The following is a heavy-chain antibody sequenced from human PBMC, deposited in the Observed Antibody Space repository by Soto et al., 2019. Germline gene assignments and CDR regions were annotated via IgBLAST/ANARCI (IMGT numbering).Heavy chain of an antibody. CDR3: ARGHSPEPQSHFDY. J-gene: IGHJ4*02. CDR1: GGSISSGGYY. D-gene: IGHD4-4*01. Sequence: QVQLQESGPGLVKPSQTLSLTCTVSGGSISSGGYYWSWIRQHPGKGLEWIGYIYYSGSTYYNPSLRSRVTISVDTSKNQFSLKLSSVTAADTAVYYCARGHSPEPQSHFDYWGQGTLVTVSS. CDR2: IYYSGST. V-gene: IGHV4-31*03.